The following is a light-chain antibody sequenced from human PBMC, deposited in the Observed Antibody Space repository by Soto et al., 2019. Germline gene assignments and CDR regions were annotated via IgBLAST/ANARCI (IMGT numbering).Light chain of an antibody. CDR2: ASY. J-gene: IGKJ1*01. V-gene: IGKV1-17*01. CDR3: LQHNSDPRT. CDR1: QGIRHD. Sequence: IQLTQSPSSLSASVGDRVTITCRASQGIRHDLGWYQQKPGKAPQRLVFASYNLQSGVPSRFSGSGSGTEFTLPISSLQPEDFATYYCLQHNSDPRTFGQGTRVEIK.